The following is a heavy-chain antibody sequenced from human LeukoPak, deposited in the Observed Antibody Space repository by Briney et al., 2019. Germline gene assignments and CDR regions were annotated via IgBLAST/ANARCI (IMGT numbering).Heavy chain of an antibody. CDR2: INPNSGGT. CDR3: ARDNSMHERGWWFDP. CDR1: GYTFTGYY. Sequence: ASVKVSCKASGYTFTGYYMHWVRQAPGQGLEWMGWINPNSGGTNYAQKFQGRVTMTRDTSISTAYMELSSLKSDDTAVYYCARDNSMHERGWWFDPWGQGTLVTVSS. J-gene: IGHJ5*02. D-gene: IGHD4-23*01. V-gene: IGHV1-2*02.